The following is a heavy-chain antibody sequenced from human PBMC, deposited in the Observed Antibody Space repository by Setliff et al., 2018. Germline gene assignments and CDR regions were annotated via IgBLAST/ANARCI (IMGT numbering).Heavy chain of an antibody. CDR2: IYSRGST. Sequence: PSETLSLTCTVSGGSISSSSYYWGWIRQPPGKGREWIGSIYSRGSTYYNPSLKSRVTMSIDTSKNQFSLKLNSVTAADMAVYYCAREQWLDPPGYYYMDVWAKGTTVTVSS. D-gene: IGHD6-19*01. J-gene: IGHJ6*03. CDR1: GGSISSSSYY. V-gene: IGHV4-39*07. CDR3: AREQWLDPPGYYYMDV.